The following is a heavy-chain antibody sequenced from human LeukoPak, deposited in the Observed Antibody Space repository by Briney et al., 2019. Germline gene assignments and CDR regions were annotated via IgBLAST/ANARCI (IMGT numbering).Heavy chain of an antibody. D-gene: IGHD2-2*01. CDR1: GFTFNNNA. CDR3: ARCTASCYAIAFDV. Sequence: GGSLRLSCTTSGFTFNNNAMSWVRQAPGKGLEWVSAINGGGDATEYADSVKGRFTISRDNSKNTLYLQMNSLRPDDTAVYYCARCTASCYAIAFDVWGQGTLLTVSS. J-gene: IGHJ3*01. CDR2: INGGGDAT. V-gene: IGHV3-23*01.